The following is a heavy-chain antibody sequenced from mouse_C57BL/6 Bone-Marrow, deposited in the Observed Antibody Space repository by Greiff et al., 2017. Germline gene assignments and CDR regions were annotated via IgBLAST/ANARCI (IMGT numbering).Heavy chain of an antibody. V-gene: IGHV1-19*01. D-gene: IGHD1-1*01. CDR1: GYTFTDYY. Sequence: VQLKQSGPVLVKPGASVKMSCKASGYTFTDYYMNWVKQSHGKSLEWIGVINPYNGGTSYNQKFKGKATLTVDKSSSTAYMELNSLTSEDSAVYYCAIVTTVVAPFAYWGQGTLVTVSA. J-gene: IGHJ3*01. CDR2: INPYNGGT. CDR3: AIVTTVVAPFAY.